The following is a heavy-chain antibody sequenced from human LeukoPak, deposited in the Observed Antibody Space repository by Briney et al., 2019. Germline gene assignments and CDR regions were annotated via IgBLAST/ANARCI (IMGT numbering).Heavy chain of an antibody. J-gene: IGHJ6*03. V-gene: IGHV3-21*01. CDR2: ISSSSSYI. D-gene: IGHD5-18*01. Sequence: PGGSLRLSCAASGFTFSSYSMNWVRQAPGKGLEWVSSISSSSSYIYYADSVKGRFTISRDNAKNSLYLQMNSLRAEDTAVYYCARWDTAMVKVESFYYYYYMDVWGKGTTVTVSS. CDR3: ARWDTAMVKVESFYYYYYMDV. CDR1: GFTFSSYS.